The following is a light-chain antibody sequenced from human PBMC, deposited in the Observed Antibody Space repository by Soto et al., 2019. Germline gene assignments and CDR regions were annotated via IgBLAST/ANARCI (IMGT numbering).Light chain of an antibody. CDR1: QSISTW. CDR3: QQYNTYST. CDR2: KAS. V-gene: IGKV1-5*03. Sequence: QMTQSPSTLPASVGDTVTITCRASQSISTWLAWYQQKPGKAPKLLIYKASTLESGVPSRFSGSGSGTEFTLTISSLQPDDFATYYCQQYNTYSTFGHGTRVEIK. J-gene: IGKJ1*01.